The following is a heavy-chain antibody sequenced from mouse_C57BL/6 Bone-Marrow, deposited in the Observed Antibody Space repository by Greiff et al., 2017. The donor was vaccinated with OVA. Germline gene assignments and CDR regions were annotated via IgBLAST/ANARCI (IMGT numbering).Heavy chain of an antibody. V-gene: IGHV1-55*01. Sequence: VQLQQPGAELVKPGASVKMSCKASGYTFTSYWITWVKQRPGQGLEWIGDIYPGSGSTNYNEKFKSKATLTVDTSSSTAYMQLSSLTSEDSAVYYCARPRYYGSSPAWCAYWGQGTLVTVSA. CDR1: GYTFTSYW. D-gene: IGHD1-1*01. CDR2: IYPGSGST. J-gene: IGHJ3*01. CDR3: ARPRYYGSSPAWCAY.